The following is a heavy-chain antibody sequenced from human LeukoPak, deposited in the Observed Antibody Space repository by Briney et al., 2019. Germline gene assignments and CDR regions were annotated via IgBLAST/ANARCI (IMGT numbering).Heavy chain of an antibody. CDR3: ARSYYYDSSGYFPGDY. Sequence: ASVKVSCKASGYTLTGYYMHWVRQAPGQGLEWMGWINPNSGGTNYAQKFQGRVTMTRDTSISTAYMELSRLGSDDTAVYYCARSYYYDSSGYFPGDYWGQGTLVTVSS. CDR1: GYTLTGYY. V-gene: IGHV1-2*02. CDR2: INPNSGGT. J-gene: IGHJ4*02. D-gene: IGHD3-22*01.